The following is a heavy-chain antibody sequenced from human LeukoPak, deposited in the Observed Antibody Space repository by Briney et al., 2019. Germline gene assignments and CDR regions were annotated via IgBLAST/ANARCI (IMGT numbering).Heavy chain of an antibody. D-gene: IGHD5-24*01. CDR1: GFTFNNYG. CDR3: TRVGYIDEGIDY. Sequence: GGSLRLSCAASGFTFNNYGMHWVRQAPGKGLEWVANIKQDGSKKSYVDSVKGRFTISRDNAKNSLYLQMNSLRAEDTAIYYCTRVGYIDEGIDYWGQGTLVTVSS. J-gene: IGHJ4*02. CDR2: IKQDGSKK. V-gene: IGHV3-7*04.